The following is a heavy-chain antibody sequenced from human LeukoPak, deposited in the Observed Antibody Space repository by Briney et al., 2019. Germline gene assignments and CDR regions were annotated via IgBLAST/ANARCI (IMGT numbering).Heavy chain of an antibody. D-gene: IGHD1-1*01. CDR1: AGSISGYY. V-gene: IGHV4-59*01. CDR2: IYHSGTT. J-gene: IGHJ4*02. CDR3: ARGGAGLAAAWYNLDY. Sequence: SETLSLTCIVSAGSISGYYWSWIRQPPGKGLEWIGYIYHSGTTNYNPSLKSRVSISVDTSKNQLSLRLTSVTAADTAVYYCARGGAGLAAAWYNLDYWGQGTLVTVSS.